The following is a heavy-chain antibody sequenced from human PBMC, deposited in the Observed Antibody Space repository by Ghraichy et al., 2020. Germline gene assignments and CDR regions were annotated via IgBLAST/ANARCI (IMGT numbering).Heavy chain of an antibody. CDR3: VKGFPPGTYGVFYM. V-gene: IGHV3-23*01. CDR2: ISGSGDTT. Sequence: GGSLRLSCAVSGFTFSSYAMNWVRQAPGKGLEWVSGISGSGDTTYYGDSVKGRFTMSRDNSKNTLYLQMNSLRAEDTAVYYCVKGFPPGTYGVFYMWGQGTMVTVSS. J-gene: IGHJ3*02. CDR1: GFTFSSYA. D-gene: IGHD4-17*01.